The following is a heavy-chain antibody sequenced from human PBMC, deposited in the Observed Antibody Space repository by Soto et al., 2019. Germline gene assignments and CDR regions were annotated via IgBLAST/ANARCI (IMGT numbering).Heavy chain of an antibody. J-gene: IGHJ4*02. CDR3: ARRYGGNFDY. Sequence: SETLSLTCTVSGGSISSGDYYWSWIRQPPGKGLEWIGYIYYSGSTNYNPSLKSRVTISVDRSKNQFSLKLSSVTAADTAVYYCARRYGGNFDYWGQGTLVTVSS. D-gene: IGHD1-26*01. CDR2: IYYSGST. CDR1: GGSISSGDYY. V-gene: IGHV4-61*08.